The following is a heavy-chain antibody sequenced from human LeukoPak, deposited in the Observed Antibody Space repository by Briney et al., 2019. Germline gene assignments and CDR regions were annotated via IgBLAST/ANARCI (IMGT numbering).Heavy chain of an antibody. CDR3: ARVPYGSGSYQLDY. V-gene: IGHV3-23*01. D-gene: IGHD3-10*01. J-gene: IGHJ4*02. CDR2: ISDVGDST. CDR1: GLTFSTSA. Sequence: GGSLRLSCAASGLTFSTSAMSWVRQAPGKGLEWVSSISDVGDSTYYADSVKGRFTISRDNSKNTLYLQMTSLSPEDTALYYCARVPYGSGSYQLDYWGQGTLVTVSS.